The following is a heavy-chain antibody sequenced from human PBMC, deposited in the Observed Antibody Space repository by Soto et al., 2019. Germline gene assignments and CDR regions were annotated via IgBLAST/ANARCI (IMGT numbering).Heavy chain of an antibody. Sequence: ASVKVSCKASGYTFTGYYMHWVRQAPGQGLEWMGWINPNSGGTNYAQKFQGWVTMTMDTSISTAYMELSRLRSDDTAVYYCARDLIAAAEAYYGMDVWGQGTTVTVSS. CDR2: INPNSGGT. V-gene: IGHV1-2*04. CDR3: ARDLIAAAEAYYGMDV. J-gene: IGHJ6*02. D-gene: IGHD6-13*01. CDR1: GYTFTGYY.